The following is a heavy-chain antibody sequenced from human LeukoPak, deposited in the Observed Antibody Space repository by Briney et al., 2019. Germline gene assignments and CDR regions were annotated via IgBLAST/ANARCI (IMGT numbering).Heavy chain of an antibody. CDR1: NGSFNSYY. D-gene: IGHD2-15*01. CDR2: VNHSGST. J-gene: IGHJ2*01. Sequence: PSETLSLTCAVYNGSFNSYYWSWIRQPPGKGLEWIGEVNHSGSTNYNPSLKNRVTISLDTSKNQFSLKLSSVTAADTAVYYCARGYCRGGSCYFFSYFDLWGRGTLVTVSS. CDR3: ARGYCRGGSCYFFSYFDL. V-gene: IGHV4-34*01.